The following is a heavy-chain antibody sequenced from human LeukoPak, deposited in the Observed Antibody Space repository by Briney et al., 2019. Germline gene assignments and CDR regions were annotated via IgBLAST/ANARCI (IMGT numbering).Heavy chain of an antibody. D-gene: IGHD3-22*01. Sequence: PSETLSLTCTVSGGSISGYYWSWIRQPPGKGLGWIGCIYYSGSSNYNPSLKSRVTISVDTSKNQFSLKLSSVTAADTAVYYCARGDYDSSDYFYPIDYWGQGTLVPVSS. V-gene: IGHV4-59*01. CDR3: ARGDYDSSDYFYPIDY. J-gene: IGHJ4*02. CDR2: IYYSGSS. CDR1: GGSISGYY.